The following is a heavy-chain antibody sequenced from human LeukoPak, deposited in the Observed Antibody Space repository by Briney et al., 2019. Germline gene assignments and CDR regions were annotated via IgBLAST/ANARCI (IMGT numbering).Heavy chain of an antibody. D-gene: IGHD3-3*01. CDR3: ARNPGDFWSGYYTGQFDY. CDR1: DGSISSSSYY. J-gene: IGHJ4*02. Sequence: SETLSLTCTVSDGSISSSSYYWGWIRQPPGKGLEWIGGIYYSGSTYYNPSLKSRVTISVDTSKNQFSLKLSSVTAADTAVYYCARNPGDFWSGYYTGQFDYWGQGTLVTVSS. V-gene: IGHV4-39*07. CDR2: IYYSGST.